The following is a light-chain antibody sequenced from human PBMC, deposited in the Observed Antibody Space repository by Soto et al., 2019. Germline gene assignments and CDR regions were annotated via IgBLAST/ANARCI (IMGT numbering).Light chain of an antibody. CDR2: KAS. CDR3: QQYIRYSPYT. CDR1: QTISSS. V-gene: IGKV1-5*03. J-gene: IGKJ2*01. Sequence: DLQLTQFPSTLSASIGDRVTITCRASQTISSSLAWYQQKPGKAPKLLIYKASNLETGVPSRFSRSGSGTEFALTISSLQPDDFATYYCQQYIRYSPYTFGQGTRLEIK.